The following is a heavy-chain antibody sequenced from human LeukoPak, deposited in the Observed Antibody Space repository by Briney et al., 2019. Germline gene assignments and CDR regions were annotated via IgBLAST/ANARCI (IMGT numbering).Heavy chain of an antibody. CDR3: AREGGPYRPLDY. V-gene: IGHV4-4*02. J-gene: IGHJ4*02. Sequence: PSETLSLTCAVSVGSINSGNWWTWVRQPPGKGLEWIGEVNLQGSTNYNPSLMGRVAISVDMSENHISLQLTSVTAADTAVYYCAREGGPYRPLDYSGQGTLVTVSS. CDR2: VNLQGST. CDR1: VGSINSGNW.